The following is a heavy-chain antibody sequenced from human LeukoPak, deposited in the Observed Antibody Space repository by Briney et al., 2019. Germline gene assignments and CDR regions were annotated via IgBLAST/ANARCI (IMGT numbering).Heavy chain of an antibody. V-gene: IGHV3-23*01. CDR3: AKGIRFLEWLLADY. Sequence: GGSLRLSCAASGFTFSSYAMSWVRQAPGKGLEWVSAISGSGGSTYYADSVKGRFTISRGNSKNTLYLQMNSLRAEDTAVYYCAKGIRFLEWLLADYWGQGTLVTVSS. CDR2: ISGSGGST. D-gene: IGHD3-3*01. CDR1: GFTFSSYA. J-gene: IGHJ4*02.